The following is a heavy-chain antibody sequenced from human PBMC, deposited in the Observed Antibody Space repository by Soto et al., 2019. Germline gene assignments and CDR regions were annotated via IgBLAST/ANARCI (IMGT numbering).Heavy chain of an antibody. Sequence: GGSLRLSCAASGFTFSSYSMNWVRQAPGKGLEWVSSISSSSSYIYYADSVKGRFTISRDNAKNSLYLQMNSLRAEDTAVYYCARAFEYYDFWSGYYRGDAFDIWGQGTMVTVSS. J-gene: IGHJ3*02. CDR1: GFTFSSYS. V-gene: IGHV3-21*01. D-gene: IGHD3-3*01. CDR2: ISSSSSYI. CDR3: ARAFEYYDFWSGYYRGDAFDI.